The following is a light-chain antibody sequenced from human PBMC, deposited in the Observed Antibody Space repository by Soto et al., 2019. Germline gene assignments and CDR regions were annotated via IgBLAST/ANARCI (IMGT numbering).Light chain of an antibody. V-gene: IGLV2-23*01. Sequence: QSVLTQPASVSGSPGQSITLSCTGTSSDLGSYNLVSWYQQHPRKAPKLMIYEGSKRPSGVSYRFSGSKSGNTASLTISGLQTEDEADYYCCSYAGSSTFVXGTGTKVTV. CDR2: EGS. CDR3: CSYAGSSTFV. CDR1: SSDLGSYNL. J-gene: IGLJ1*01.